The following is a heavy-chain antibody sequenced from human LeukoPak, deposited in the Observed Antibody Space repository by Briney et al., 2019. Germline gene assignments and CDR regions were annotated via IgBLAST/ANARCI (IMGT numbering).Heavy chain of an antibody. CDR1: GYSISSGYY. D-gene: IGHD3-22*01. V-gene: IGHV4-38-2*02. Sequence: PSETLSLTCTVSGYSISSGYYWGWIRQPPGKRLEWIGSIYHSGSTYYNPSLKSRVTISVDTSKNQFSLKLSSVTAADTAVYYCARDYYDSSGYYYVYYYYMDVWGKGTTVTVSS. CDR3: ARDYYDSSGYYYVYYYYMDV. J-gene: IGHJ6*03. CDR2: IYHSGST.